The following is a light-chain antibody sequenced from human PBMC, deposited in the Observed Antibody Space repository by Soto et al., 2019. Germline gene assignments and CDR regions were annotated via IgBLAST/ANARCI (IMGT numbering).Light chain of an antibody. V-gene: IGLV2-11*01. CDR1: SSDVGGYNY. CDR2: DVS. CDR3: CSYAGSSYV. J-gene: IGLJ1*01. Sequence: QPALTQPRSVSGSPGQSVTISCTGTSSDVGGYNYVSWYQQHPGKAPKLMIYDVSKRPSGVPDRFSGSKSGNTASLTISGLQAEDEADYYCCSYAGSSYVFGTGTRSPS.